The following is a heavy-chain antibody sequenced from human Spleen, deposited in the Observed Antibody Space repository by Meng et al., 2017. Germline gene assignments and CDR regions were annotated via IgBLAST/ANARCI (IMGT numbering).Heavy chain of an antibody. V-gene: IGHV4-34*01. CDR2: INHSGST. Sequence: VHLQQWGDGLLKPAEPVSLTCVVSGGSFSDYYWLWIRQPPGKGLEWIGEINHSGSTNYNPSLESRATISVDTSQNNLSLKLSSVTAADSAVYYCARGPTTMANDFDYWGQGTLVTVSS. CDR3: ARGPTTMANDFDY. CDR1: GGSFSDYY. D-gene: IGHD4-11*01. J-gene: IGHJ4*02.